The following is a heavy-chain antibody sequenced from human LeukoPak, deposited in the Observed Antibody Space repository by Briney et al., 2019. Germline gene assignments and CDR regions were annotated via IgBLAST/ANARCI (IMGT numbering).Heavy chain of an antibody. CDR2: ISSSSSYI. V-gene: IGHV3-21*04. J-gene: IGHJ5*02. D-gene: IGHD1-26*01. CDR3: ARVVGATRWFDP. Sequence: NSGGSLRLSCAASGFTFSSYSMNWVRQAPGKGLEWVSSISSSSSYIYYADSVKGRFTISRDNAKNSLYLQMNSLRAEDTAVYYCARVVGATRWFDPWGQGTLVTVSS. CDR1: GFTFSSYS.